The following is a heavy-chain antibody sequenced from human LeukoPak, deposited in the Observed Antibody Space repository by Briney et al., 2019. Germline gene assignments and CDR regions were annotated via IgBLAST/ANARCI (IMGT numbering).Heavy chain of an antibody. J-gene: IGHJ4*02. Sequence: PGGSLRLSCAASGFTFSRYWMHWVRRAPGRGLVWVSRINTDGSRTDYADSVKGRFTISRDNAKNTLYLQMNSLGAEDTAVYYCASDFTGYDDYWGQGTLVSVSS. V-gene: IGHV3-74*01. CDR3: ASDFTGYDDY. CDR1: GFTFSRYW. CDR2: INTDGSRT. D-gene: IGHD3-9*01.